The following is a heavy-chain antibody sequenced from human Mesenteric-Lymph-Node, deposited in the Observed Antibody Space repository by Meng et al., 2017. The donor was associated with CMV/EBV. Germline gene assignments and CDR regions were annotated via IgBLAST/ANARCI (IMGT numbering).Heavy chain of an antibody. J-gene: IGHJ5*02. Sequence: SISSTNWWSWVRQPPGKGLEWIGEIYHSGNTKYNTYPKSRVTISVDKSKNKFSLKLSSVTAADTAVYYCTSRRGDDYGDYFEGWFDPWGQGTLVTVSS. V-gene: IGHV4-4*02. CDR2: IYHSGNT. CDR1: SISSTNW. CDR3: TSRRGDDYGDYFEGWFDP. D-gene: IGHD4-17*01.